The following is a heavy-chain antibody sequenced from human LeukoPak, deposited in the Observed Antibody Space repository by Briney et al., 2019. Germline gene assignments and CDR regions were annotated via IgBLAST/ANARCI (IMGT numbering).Heavy chain of an antibody. Sequence: SETLSLTCTVSGGSISSSSYYWGWIRQPPGKGLEWIGSIYYSGSTYYNPSLKSRVTISVDTSKNQFSLKLSSVTTADTAVYYCARAQLLYGRAYYFDYWGQGTLVTVSS. CDR1: GGSISSSSYY. V-gene: IGHV4-39*07. D-gene: IGHD2-2*02. CDR2: IYYSGST. CDR3: ARAQLLYGRAYYFDY. J-gene: IGHJ4*02.